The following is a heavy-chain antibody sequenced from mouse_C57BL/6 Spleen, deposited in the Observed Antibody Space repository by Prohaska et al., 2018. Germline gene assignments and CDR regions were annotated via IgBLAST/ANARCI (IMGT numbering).Heavy chain of an antibody. V-gene: IGHV1-22*01. Sequence: HGKSLEWIGYINPNNGGTSYNQKFKGKATLTVNKSSSTAYMELRSLTSEDSAVYYCYYYGSSFDYWGQGTTLTVSS. CDR2: INPNNGGT. D-gene: IGHD1-1*01. CDR3: YYYGSSFDY. J-gene: IGHJ2*01.